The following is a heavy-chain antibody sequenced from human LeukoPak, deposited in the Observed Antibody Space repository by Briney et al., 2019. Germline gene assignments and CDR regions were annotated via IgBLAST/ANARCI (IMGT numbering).Heavy chain of an antibody. CDR3: ARVPYGDYVGAFDI. V-gene: IGHV3-20*04. D-gene: IGHD4-17*01. J-gene: IGHJ3*02. CDR2: INWNGGRT. CDR1: GFTFDDYG. Sequence: PGGSLRLSCAASGFTFDDYGRSWVRQAPGKGLEWVSGINWNGGRTGYADSVKGRFTISRDNAKNSLYLQMNSLRAEDTALYYCARVPYGDYVGAFDIWGQGTMVTVSS.